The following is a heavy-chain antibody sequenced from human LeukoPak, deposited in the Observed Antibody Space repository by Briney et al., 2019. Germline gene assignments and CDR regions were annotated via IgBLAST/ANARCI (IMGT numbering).Heavy chain of an antibody. CDR1: GGSISSSSYY. CDR3: ARNTYYYGSGSKYYYYMDV. Sequence: PSETLSLTCTVSGGSISSSSYYWGWIRQPPGKGLEWIGSIYYSGSTYYNPSLKSRVTISVDTSKNQFSLKLSSVTAADTAVYYCARNTYYYGSGSKYYYYMDVWGKGTTVTISS. J-gene: IGHJ6*03. CDR2: IYYSGST. D-gene: IGHD3-10*01. V-gene: IGHV4-39*01.